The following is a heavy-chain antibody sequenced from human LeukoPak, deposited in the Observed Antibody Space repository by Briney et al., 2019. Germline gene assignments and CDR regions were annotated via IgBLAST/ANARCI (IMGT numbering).Heavy chain of an antibody. CDR2: IYSGGST. Sequence: PGGSLRLSCAASGFTVSSNYMSWVRQAPGKGLEWVSVIYSGGSTYYADSVKGRFTISRDNSKNTLYLQMNSLRAEDTALYYCARDPVINSPFSWFDPWGQGTLVTVSS. D-gene: IGHD3-16*02. CDR3: ARDPVINSPFSWFDP. CDR1: GFTVSSNY. J-gene: IGHJ5*02. V-gene: IGHV3-53*01.